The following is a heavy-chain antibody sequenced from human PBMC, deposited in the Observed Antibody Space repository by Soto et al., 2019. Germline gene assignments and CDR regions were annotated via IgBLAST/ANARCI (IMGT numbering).Heavy chain of an antibody. V-gene: IGHV3-30*18. D-gene: IGHD1-26*01. CDR2: ISYDGSNK. J-gene: IGHJ4*02. CDR3: AKGIVGATSNTYYFDY. CDR1: GFTFSSYG. Sequence: QPGGSLRLSCAASGFTFSSYGMHWVRQAPGKGLEWVAVISYDGSNKYYADSVKGRFTISRDNSKNTLYLQMNSLRAEDTAVYYCAKGIVGATSNTYYFDYWGQGTLVTVSS.